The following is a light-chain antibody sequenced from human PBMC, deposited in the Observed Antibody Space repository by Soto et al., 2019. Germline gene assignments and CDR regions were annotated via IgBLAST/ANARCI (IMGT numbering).Light chain of an antibody. Sequence: EIVLTQSPGTLSLSPRERATLSCRASQSVSSSYLAWYQQKPGQAPRLLIYGASSRATGIPARFSGSGSGTDFTLTISRREPEDFAVYDCQQYGSAPAPFGGGTKGDIK. J-gene: IGKJ4*01. CDR3: QQYGSAPAP. CDR2: GAS. CDR1: QSVSSSY. V-gene: IGKV3-20*01.